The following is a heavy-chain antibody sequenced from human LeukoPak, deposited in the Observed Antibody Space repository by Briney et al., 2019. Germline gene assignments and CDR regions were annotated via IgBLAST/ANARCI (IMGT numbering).Heavy chain of an antibody. CDR2: IVGSGDTA. Sequence: PGGSLRLSCTASGFTFGDYAMSWVRQAPGKGLEWVSAIVGSGDTAYYADAVRGRFTIFRDNSKNTVYLQMNSLRDEDTAVYYCALNAYYSGMTTWGQGILVTVSS. CDR1: GFTFGDYA. J-gene: IGHJ4*02. CDR3: ALNAYYSGMTT. D-gene: IGHD3-10*01. V-gene: IGHV3-23*01.